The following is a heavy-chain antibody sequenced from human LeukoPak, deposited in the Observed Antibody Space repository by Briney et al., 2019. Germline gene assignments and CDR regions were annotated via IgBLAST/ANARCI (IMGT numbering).Heavy chain of an antibody. D-gene: IGHD3-10*01. Sequence: GGSLRLSCAASGCTFSSNAMSWVRQAPGKGLEWVSVITANGARTYYADSVKGRFTISRDNSKNTLSLQMNSLRADDTAVYYCAKDAVAPGSGGDYFDYWGQGTLVTVSS. J-gene: IGHJ4*02. V-gene: IGHV3-23*01. CDR3: AKDAVAPGSGGDYFDY. CDR2: ITANGART. CDR1: GCTFSSNA.